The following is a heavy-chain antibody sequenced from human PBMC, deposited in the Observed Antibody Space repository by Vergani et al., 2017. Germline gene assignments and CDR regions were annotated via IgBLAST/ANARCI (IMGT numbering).Heavy chain of an antibody. CDR3: ATDKLFVAVGHPSGFDAFDV. V-gene: IGHV1-69*12. D-gene: IGHD1-26*01. CDR1: GVTFTSGE. Sequence: QVQLVQSGAEVKKPGSSVTVSCKVSGVTFTSGEISWVRQAHGQGLEWMGGILPLFRTTHYAQKYEARVTMTADESTNTAYMELRSLTFEDSAIYYCATDKLFVAVGHPSGFDAFDVGGQGTKVTVSS. J-gene: IGHJ3*01. CDR2: ILPLFRTT.